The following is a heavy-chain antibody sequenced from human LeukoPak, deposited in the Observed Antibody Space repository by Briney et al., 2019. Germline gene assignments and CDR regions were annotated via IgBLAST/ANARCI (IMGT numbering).Heavy chain of an antibody. D-gene: IGHD3-9*01. CDR1: GFTFDDYA. V-gene: IGHV3-43D*03. CDR2: ISWDGGST. Sequence: GGSLRLSCAASGFTFDDYAMHWVRQAPGKGLEWVSLISWDGGSTYYADSVKGRFTISRDNAKNSLYLQMNSLRAEDTALYYCARVGLDILTGYYSPPLKLYYMDVWGKGTTVTVSS. J-gene: IGHJ6*03. CDR3: ARVGLDILTGYYSPPLKLYYMDV.